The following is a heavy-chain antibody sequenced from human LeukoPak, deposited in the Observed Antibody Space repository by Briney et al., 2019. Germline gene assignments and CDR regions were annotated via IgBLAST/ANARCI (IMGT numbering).Heavy chain of an antibody. CDR2: ISTNTGDP. V-gene: IGHV7-4-1*02. CDR3: ARVREGILWFGEFDY. J-gene: IGHJ4*02. Sequence: GASVKVSCKGSGYTFTNHTMNWVRQAPGQGLEWMGWISTNTGDPTYAQGFTGRFVFSLDTSVSTAYLQISSLKAEDTAVYYCARVREGILWFGEFDYWGQGTLVTVSS. D-gene: IGHD3-10*01. CDR1: GYTFTNHT.